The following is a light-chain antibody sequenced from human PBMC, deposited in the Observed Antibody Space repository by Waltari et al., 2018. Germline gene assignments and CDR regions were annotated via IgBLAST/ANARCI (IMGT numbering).Light chain of an antibody. CDR3: QQYNNWPL. J-gene: IGKJ2*01. CDR1: QSIGTY. V-gene: IGKV3-15*01. Sequence: VMTQSPGTLSVSPGERATLSCRATQSIGTYLAWYQQKPGQAPRLLIYGASNRATGVPARFTGSGSGIEFTLTISRLQSEDFGVYFCQQYNNWPLFGQGTKLEIK. CDR2: GAS.